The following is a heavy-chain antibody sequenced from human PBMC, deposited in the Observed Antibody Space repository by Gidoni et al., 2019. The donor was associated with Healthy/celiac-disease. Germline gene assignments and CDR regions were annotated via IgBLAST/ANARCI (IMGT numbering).Heavy chain of an antibody. V-gene: IGHV1-2*07. CDR1: GYTFTGYY. D-gene: IGHD3-22*01. J-gene: IGHJ1*01. Sequence: QVQLVQSGAEVKKPGASVKVSCKASGYTFTGYYMHWVRQAPGQGLEWMGWINPNSGGTNYAHKFQGRVTMTRDTSISTAYMELSRLRSDDTAVYYCARAEDSSGYFPAEYFQHWGQGTLVTVSS. CDR2: INPNSGGT. CDR3: ARAEDSSGYFPAEYFQH.